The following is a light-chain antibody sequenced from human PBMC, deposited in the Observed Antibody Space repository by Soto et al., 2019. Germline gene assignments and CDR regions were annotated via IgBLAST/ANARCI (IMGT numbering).Light chain of an antibody. J-gene: IGKJ4*01. CDR2: DAS. V-gene: IGKV1-33*01. Sequence: DIQMTQSPSSLSASVGDRVTITCQASQDISNYLNWYQQKPGKAPKLLIYDASNLETGVPSRFSRSGSGKDFTFNISSLQPEDIATYYCQQYDNLPPLTCGGGTKVEIK. CDR3: QQYDNLPPLT. CDR1: QDISNY.